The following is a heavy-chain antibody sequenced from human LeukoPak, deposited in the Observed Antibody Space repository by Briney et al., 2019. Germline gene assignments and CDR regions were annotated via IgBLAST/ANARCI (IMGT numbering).Heavy chain of an antibody. CDR2: ISYDGNQK. D-gene: IGHD3-16*01. Sequence: GGSLRLSCAASGFRFSTYGMHGVRQSPGEGVEWVAVISYDGNQKYCADSVRGRFTVSRDISESMLYLQMSSLRADDTAGSYCAGGGVGTAWGAFDVWGQGTTVIVSS. CDR1: GFRFSTYG. CDR3: AGGGVGTAWGAFDV. V-gene: IGHV3-33*05. J-gene: IGHJ3*01.